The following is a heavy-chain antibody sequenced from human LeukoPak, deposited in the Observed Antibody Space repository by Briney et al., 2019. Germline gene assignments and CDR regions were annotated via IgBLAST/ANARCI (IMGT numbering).Heavy chain of an antibody. D-gene: IGHD3-9*01. CDR1: GFTFSSYG. Sequence: GGSLRLSCAASGFTFSSYGMHWVRQAPGKGLEWVAFIPYDGGNKYYADSVKGRFTISRDNSKNTLYLQMNSLRAEDAAVYYCAKDRLRELRYFDWLKFDYWGQGTLVTVSS. CDR2: IPYDGGNK. J-gene: IGHJ4*02. CDR3: AKDRLRELRYFDWLKFDY. V-gene: IGHV3-30*02.